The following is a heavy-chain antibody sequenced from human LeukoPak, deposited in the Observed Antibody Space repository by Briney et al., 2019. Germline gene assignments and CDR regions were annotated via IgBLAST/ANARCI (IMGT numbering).Heavy chain of an antibody. J-gene: IGHJ4*02. D-gene: IGHD6-19*01. CDR3: ARDDSGPDY. V-gene: IGHV3-7*01. Sequence: PGGSLRLSCAASGFTFSSYWMTWVRQAPGKGVEWVANIKQSGSEKYYVDSVKGRFTISRENAKNSLYLQMNSLRAEDTAVYYCARDDSGPDYWGQGTLVTVSS. CDR1: GFTFSSYW. CDR2: IKQSGSEK.